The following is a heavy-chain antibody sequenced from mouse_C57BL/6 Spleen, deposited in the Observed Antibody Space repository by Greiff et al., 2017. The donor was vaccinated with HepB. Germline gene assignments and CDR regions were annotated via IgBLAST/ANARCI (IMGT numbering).Heavy chain of an antibody. CDR3: ARAPSYYGSDWFAY. J-gene: IGHJ3*01. CDR1: GYTFTSYW. D-gene: IGHD1-1*01. CDR2: IDPSDSYT. Sequence: VQLQQPGAELVMPGASVKLSCKASGYTFTSYWMHWVKQRPGQGLEWIGEIDPSDSYTNYNQKFKGKSTWTVDKSSSTAYMQLSSLTSEDSAVYYCARAPSYYGSDWFAYWGQGTLVTVSA. V-gene: IGHV1-69*01.